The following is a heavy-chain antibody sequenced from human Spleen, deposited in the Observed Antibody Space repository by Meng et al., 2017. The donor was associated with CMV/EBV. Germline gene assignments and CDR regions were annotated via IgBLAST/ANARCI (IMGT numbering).Heavy chain of an antibody. Sequence: ASVKVSCKASGYTFTSYGISWVRQAPGQGLEWMGWMNPNTGYTGYAQKFQGRVTMTRNTSISTAYMELSGLRSEDTAVYYCAIGGSDCASTSCSSADYWGQGTLVTVSS. V-gene: IGHV1-8*02. CDR3: AIGGSDCASTSCSSADY. CDR2: MNPNTGYT. D-gene: IGHD2-2*01. J-gene: IGHJ4*02. CDR1: GYTFTSYG.